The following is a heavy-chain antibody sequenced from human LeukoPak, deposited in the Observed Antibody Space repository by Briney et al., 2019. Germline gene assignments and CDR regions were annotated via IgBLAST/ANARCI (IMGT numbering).Heavy chain of an antibody. CDR2: IYTGDNT. Sequence: GGSLRLSCAASRISDYMIWVRQAPGTGLEWVSVIYTGDNTYYANSVRGRFTISRDNSQRMLYLQMNSLRAEDTSVYYCASSTSTPGGFDFWGQGTLVTVSS. J-gene: IGHJ4*02. CDR1: RISDY. CDR3: ASSTSTPGGFDF. V-gene: IGHV3-66*01. D-gene: IGHD2-2*01.